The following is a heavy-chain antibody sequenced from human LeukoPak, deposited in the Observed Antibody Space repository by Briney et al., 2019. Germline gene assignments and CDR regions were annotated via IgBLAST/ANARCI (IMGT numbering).Heavy chain of an antibody. J-gene: IGHJ6*03. CDR3: ARGMEPYYYMDV. V-gene: IGHV1-2*02. CDR1: GYTFTSYG. CDR2: INPNSGGT. D-gene: IGHD1-26*01. Sequence: ASVKVSCKASGYTFTSYGISWVQQAPGQGLEWMGWINPNSGGTNYAQKFQGRVTMTRDTSISTAYMELSRLRSDDTAVYYCARGMEPYYYMDVWGKGTTVTVSS.